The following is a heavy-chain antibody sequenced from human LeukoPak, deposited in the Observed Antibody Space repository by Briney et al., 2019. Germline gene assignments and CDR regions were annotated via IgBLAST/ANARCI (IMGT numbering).Heavy chain of an antibody. V-gene: IGHV3-30-3*01. Sequence: GGSLRLSCAASGFTFSSYAMHWVRQAPGKGLEWVAVISYDGSNKYYADSVKGRFTISRDNSKNTLYLQMNSLRAEDTAVYYCASSVTTGGSFDYWGQGTLVTASS. CDR3: ASSVTTGGSFDY. D-gene: IGHD4-17*01. CDR1: GFTFSSYA. J-gene: IGHJ4*02. CDR2: ISYDGSNK.